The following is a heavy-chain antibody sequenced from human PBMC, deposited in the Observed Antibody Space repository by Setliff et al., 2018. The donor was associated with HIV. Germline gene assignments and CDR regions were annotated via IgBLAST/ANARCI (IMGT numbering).Heavy chain of an antibody. J-gene: IGHJ4*02. D-gene: IGHD6-19*01. V-gene: IGHV7-4-1*02. Sequence: GASVKVSCKASGYTFTGYYMHWVRQAPGQGLEWMGWINTNTGNPTYAQGFTGRFVFSLDTSVSTAYLQISSLKAEDTAVYYCTKAGLSGIAVAGFDYWGQGTLVTVSS. CDR1: GYTFTGYY. CDR3: TKAGLSGIAVAGFDY. CDR2: INTNTGNP.